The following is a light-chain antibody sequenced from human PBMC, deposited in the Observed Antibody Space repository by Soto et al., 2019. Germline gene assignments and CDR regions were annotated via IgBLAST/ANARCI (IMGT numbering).Light chain of an antibody. J-gene: IGKJ5*01. CDR2: GAS. Sequence: EIVMTQSPASLSVPPGERATLSCRASQSVSTNFAWYLQKPGQAPRLLIYGASTLQSGVPSRFSASGSGTDFTLTISSLQPEDFATYYCQQFRGFPITFGQGTRLEIK. CDR1: QSVSTN. V-gene: IGKV3-15*01. CDR3: QQFRGFPIT.